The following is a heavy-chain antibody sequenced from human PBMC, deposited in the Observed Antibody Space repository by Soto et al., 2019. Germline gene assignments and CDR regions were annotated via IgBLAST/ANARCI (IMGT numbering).Heavy chain of an antibody. Sequence: PSETLSLTCTVSGGSISSGGYYWSWIRQHPGKGLEWIGYIYYSGSTYYNPSLKSRVTISVDTSKNQFSLKLSSETAADTAVYYCARVNYDILTGYDLDHPTPSPLAWGQGTLVTVSS. J-gene: IGHJ5*02. CDR3: ARVNYDILTGYDLDHPTPSPLA. V-gene: IGHV4-31*03. D-gene: IGHD3-9*01. CDR1: GGSISSGGYY. CDR2: IYYSGST.